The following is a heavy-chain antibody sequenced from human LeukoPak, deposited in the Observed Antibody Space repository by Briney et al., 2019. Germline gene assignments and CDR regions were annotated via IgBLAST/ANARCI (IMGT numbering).Heavy chain of an antibody. J-gene: IGHJ4*02. D-gene: IGHD3-22*01. Sequence: PGRSLRLSCAASGFTFSSYGMHWVRQAPGEGLEWVAVIWYDGSNKYYADSVKGRFTISRDNSKNTLYLQMDSLRAEDTAVYYCARDALGRGYYYATLDYWGQGTLVTVSS. CDR1: GFTFSSYG. V-gene: IGHV3-33*01. CDR2: IWYDGSNK. CDR3: ARDALGRGYYYATLDY.